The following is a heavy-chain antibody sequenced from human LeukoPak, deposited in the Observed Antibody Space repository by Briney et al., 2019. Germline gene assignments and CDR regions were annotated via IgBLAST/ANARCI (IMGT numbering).Heavy chain of an antibody. CDR3: ARLYSSGWEYFDY. CDR1: GGSISTYY. V-gene: IGHV4-59*08. J-gene: IGHJ4*02. D-gene: IGHD6-19*01. Sequence: PSETLSLTCTVSGGSISTYYWSWVRQSPGKGLEWIGHIYYSGSTNYNPSLKSRVAMSVDTSKNQFSLKLSSVTAADTAVYYCARLYSSGWEYFDYWGQGTLVTVSS. CDR2: IYYSGST.